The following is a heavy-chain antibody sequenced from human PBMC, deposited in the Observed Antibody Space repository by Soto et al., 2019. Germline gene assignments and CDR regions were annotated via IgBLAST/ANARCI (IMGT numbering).Heavy chain of an antibody. CDR1: GGSFSGYY. CDR2: INHSGST. D-gene: IGHD2-21*01. CDR3: ARGAYPSDAFDI. Sequence: PSETLSLTCAVYGGSFSGYYWSWIRQPPGKGLEWIGEINHSGSTNYNPSLKSRVTISVDTSKNQFSLKVSSVTAADTALYYCARGAYPSDAFDIWGQGTMVTVSS. J-gene: IGHJ3*02. V-gene: IGHV4-34*01.